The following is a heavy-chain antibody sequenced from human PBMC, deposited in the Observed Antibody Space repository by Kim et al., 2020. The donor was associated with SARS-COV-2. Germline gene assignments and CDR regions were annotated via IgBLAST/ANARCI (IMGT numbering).Heavy chain of an antibody. Sequence: SETLSLTCTVSGGPISSGVYYWSWIRQHPGKGLEWIGYIYYSGSTYYNPSLKSRVTISVNTSKNQFSLKLSSVTDADTVVYYCARFRFTIIVVVSTVDAFDIWGKGTMVTVSS. CDR2: IYYSGST. J-gene: IGHJ3*02. D-gene: IGHD3-22*01. CDR3: ARFRFTIIVVVSTVDAFDI. CDR1: GGPISSGVYY. V-gene: IGHV4-31*03.